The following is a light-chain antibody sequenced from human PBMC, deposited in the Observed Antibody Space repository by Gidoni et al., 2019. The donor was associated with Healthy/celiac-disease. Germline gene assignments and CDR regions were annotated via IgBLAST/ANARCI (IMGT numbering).Light chain of an antibody. CDR2: GAS. V-gene: IGKV3-15*01. J-gene: IGKJ5*01. CDR1: QSVSSN. Sequence: EIVMTQSPATLSVSPGERATLSCRASQSVSSNLAWYQQKPGQAPRLLIYGASTRATGIPAKFSGCGSGTELTLTISSLQSEDVAVYYCQQYNNWLITFGQGTRLEIK. CDR3: QQYNNWLIT.